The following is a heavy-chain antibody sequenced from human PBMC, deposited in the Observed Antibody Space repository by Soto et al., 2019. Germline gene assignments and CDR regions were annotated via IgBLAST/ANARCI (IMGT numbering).Heavy chain of an antibody. V-gene: IGHV1-18*01. CDR3: ARGRYGDY. Sequence: QVHLVQSGAEAKKPGASVKVSCKASGYTFTSYGITWVRQAPGQGLEWMGWISAHNGNTDYAQKRQGRVIVTRDTSTSTVYMELRSLRSDDTAVYYCARGRYGDYWGQGDLVTVSS. D-gene: IGHD1-1*01. J-gene: IGHJ4*02. CDR2: ISAHNGNT. CDR1: GYTFTSYG.